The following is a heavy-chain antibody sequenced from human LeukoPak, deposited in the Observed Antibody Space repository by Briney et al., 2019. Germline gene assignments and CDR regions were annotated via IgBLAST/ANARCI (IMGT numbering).Heavy chain of an antibody. V-gene: IGHV1-2*02. Sequence: GASVKVSCKASGYTFTSYGISWVRQAPGQGLEWMGWINPNSGGTNYAQKFQGRVTMTRDTSINTAYMELSRLRSDDTAVYYCARGGYSRSSEYYYGMDVWGQGTTVTVSS. J-gene: IGHJ6*02. CDR3: ARGGYSRSSEYYYGMDV. CDR2: INPNSGGT. CDR1: GYTFTSYG. D-gene: IGHD6-6*01.